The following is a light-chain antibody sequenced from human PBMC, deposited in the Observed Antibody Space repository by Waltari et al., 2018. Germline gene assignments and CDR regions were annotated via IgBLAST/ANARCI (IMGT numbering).Light chain of an antibody. CDR2: DAS. V-gene: IGKV1D-12*01. CDR1: QDIGTY. CDR3: QQSTTCPYT. J-gene: IGKJ2*01. Sequence: DIQMTQSPSSVSASIGDRVTITCRSRQDIGTYFAWYQQKPDKAPTLLIYDASSLQSGVPSRFSGSGSVTDFSLTIDSLQPEHFAAYFCQQSTTCPYTFGQGTKLQIK.